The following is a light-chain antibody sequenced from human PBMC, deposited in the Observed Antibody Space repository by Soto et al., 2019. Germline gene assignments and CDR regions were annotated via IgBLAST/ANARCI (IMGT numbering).Light chain of an antibody. Sequence: QSVLTQPASVSGSPGQSITISCIGTSSDIGGYYSVSWYQQHPGKAPKLMIFDVSDRPSGVPSRFSGSKSGNTASLTISGLQAEDEADYFCSSYTTTNTFLIFGGGTKLTVL. CDR2: DVS. CDR1: SSDIGGYYS. J-gene: IGLJ2*01. CDR3: SSYTTTNTFLI. V-gene: IGLV2-14*03.